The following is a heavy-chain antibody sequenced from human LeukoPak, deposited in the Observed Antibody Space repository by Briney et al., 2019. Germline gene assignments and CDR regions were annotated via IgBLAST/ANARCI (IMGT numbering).Heavy chain of an antibody. CDR1: GGSISSYY. CDR2: IYYSGST. D-gene: IGHD5-24*01. J-gene: IGHJ4*02. V-gene: IGHV4-59*08. CDR3: ARMGDGYNHFDY. Sequence: PSETLSLTCTVSGGSISSYYRSWIRQPPGKGLEWMGYIYYSGSTNYNPSLKSRVTISVDTSKNQFSLTLSSVTAADTAVYYCARMGDGYNHFDYWGQGTLVTVSS.